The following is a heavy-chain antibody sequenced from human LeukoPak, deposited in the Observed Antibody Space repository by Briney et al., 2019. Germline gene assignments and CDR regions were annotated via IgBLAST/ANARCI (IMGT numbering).Heavy chain of an antibody. Sequence: SETLSLTCAVYGGSFSGYYWSWIRQPPGKGLEWIGEINHSGSTNYNPSLESRVTISVDTSKNQFSLKLSSVTAADTAVYYCARRLYSSSWLNYFDYWGQGTLVTVSS. D-gene: IGHD6-13*01. CDR2: INHSGST. V-gene: IGHV4-34*01. CDR1: GGSFSGYY. J-gene: IGHJ4*02. CDR3: ARRLYSSSWLNYFDY.